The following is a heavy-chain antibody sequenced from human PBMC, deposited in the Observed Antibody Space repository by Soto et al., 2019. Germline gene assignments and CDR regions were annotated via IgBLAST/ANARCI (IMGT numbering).Heavy chain of an antibody. Sequence: PVGSLRLSCAASGFSFISYGMNWVRQAPGKGLEWVSSISSTGNVIDYADSVKGRFTVSRDNAKNSLYLQMNSLRDEDTAVYYCAKQYHGDWYVWALDYWGQGTLVTVSS. V-gene: IGHV3-48*02. CDR3: AKQYHGDWYVWALDY. CDR2: ISSTGNVI. J-gene: IGHJ4*02. D-gene: IGHD2-21*02. CDR1: GFSFISYG.